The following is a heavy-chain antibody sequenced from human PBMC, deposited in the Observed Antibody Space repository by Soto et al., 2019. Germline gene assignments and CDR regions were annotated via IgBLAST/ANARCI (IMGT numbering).Heavy chain of an antibody. CDR1: GGSISSSSYY. D-gene: IGHD6-13*01. V-gene: IGHV4-39*01. J-gene: IGHJ6*02. CDR3: AAPGYSSSWEFYYYYYGMDV. CDR2: IYYSGST. Sequence: SETLSLTCTVSGGSISSSSYYWGWIRQPPGKGLEWIGNIYYSGSTYYNPSLKSRVTISVDTSKNQFSLKLSSVTAADTAVYYCAAPGYSSSWEFYYYYYGMDVWGQGTTVTVSS.